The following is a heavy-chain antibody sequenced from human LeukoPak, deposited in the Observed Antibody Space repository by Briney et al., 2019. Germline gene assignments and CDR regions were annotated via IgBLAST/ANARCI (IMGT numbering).Heavy chain of an antibody. CDR2: MHYSGNFYSESA. CDR1: GASIDRSSFY. D-gene: IGHD6-19*01. Sequence: PSETLSLTCSVSGASIDRSSFYWAWIRQPPGKGLEWIGSMHYSGNFYSESAYYNPSLRSRATISVDTSKNQFSLKLTSVTAADTAVYYCARAGIGIEVAGTIHNWFDPWGQGTQVTVSS. CDR3: ARAGIGIEVAGTIHNWFDP. V-gene: IGHV4-39*07. J-gene: IGHJ5*02.